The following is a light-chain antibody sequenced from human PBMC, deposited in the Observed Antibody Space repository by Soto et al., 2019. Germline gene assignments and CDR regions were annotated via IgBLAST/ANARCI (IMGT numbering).Light chain of an antibody. CDR1: QSVSSSY. V-gene: IGKV3-20*01. Sequence: ELVLTQSPGTPPLSPGERATLSCRASQSVSSSYLAWYQQKPGQAPRLLIYGASSRATGIPDRFSGSGSGTDFTLAISRLEPEDFAVYYCQQYGSSPKTFGQGTKVEIK. J-gene: IGKJ1*01. CDR2: GAS. CDR3: QQYGSSPKT.